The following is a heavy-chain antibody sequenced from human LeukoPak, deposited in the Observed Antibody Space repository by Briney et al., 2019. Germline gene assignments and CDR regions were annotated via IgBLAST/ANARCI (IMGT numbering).Heavy chain of an antibody. CDR3: AKGGEVSSWYKRLKLYFDY. J-gene: IGHJ4*02. D-gene: IGHD6-13*01. CDR2: ISSDGSNK. V-gene: IGHV3-30*18. CDR1: GITFSSYG. Sequence: GGSLRLSCGASGITFSSYGMHWVRQAPGKGLEWVASISSDGSNKYYADSVKGRITISRDNSKNTLYLQMNSLIIEDTAVYYCAKGGEVSSWYKRLKLYFDYWGQGTLVTVSS.